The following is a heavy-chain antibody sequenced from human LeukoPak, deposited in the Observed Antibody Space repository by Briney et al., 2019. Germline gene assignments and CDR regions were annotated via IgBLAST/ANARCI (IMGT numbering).Heavy chain of an antibody. CDR1: GGTFSSYA. J-gene: IGHJ4*02. D-gene: IGHD2-15*01. CDR3: ARGRARYCSGGSCYNGLDY. CDR2: IIPIFGTA. V-gene: IGHV1-69*13. Sequence: SVKVSCKASGGTFSSYAISWVRQAPGQGLEWMGGIIPIFGTANYAQKFQGRVTITADESTSTAYMELSSLRSEDTAVYYCARGRARYCSGGSCYNGLDYWGQGTLVIVSS.